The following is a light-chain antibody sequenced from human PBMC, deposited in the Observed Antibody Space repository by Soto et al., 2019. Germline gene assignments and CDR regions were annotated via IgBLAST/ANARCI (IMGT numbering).Light chain of an antibody. CDR2: GAS. J-gene: IGKJ5*01. Sequence: EIVLTQSPGTLSLSPGERATLSCRASQSVSSSYLAWYQQKPGQAPRLLIYGASSSTTGTPDRFSGRCSATVFTLTISRLDDEDFAVYFWQQYGSSPVTFGQGTRLEIK. CDR3: QQYGSSPVT. CDR1: QSVSSSY. V-gene: IGKV3-20*01.